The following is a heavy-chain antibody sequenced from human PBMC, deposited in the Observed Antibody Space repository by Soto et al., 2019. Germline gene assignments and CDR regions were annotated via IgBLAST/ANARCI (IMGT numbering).Heavy chain of an antibody. CDR1: GGSISSSSYY. J-gene: IGHJ6*02. V-gene: IGHV4-39*01. CDR3: ARQGEGLRFLEWFYPRGMDV. CDR2: IYYSGST. D-gene: IGHD3-3*01. Sequence: PSETLSLTCTVSGGSISSSSYYWGWIRQPPGKGLEWIGSIYYSGSTYYNPSLKSRVTISVDTSKNQFSLKLSSVTAADTAVYYCARQGEGLRFLEWFYPRGMDVWGQGTTVTVPS.